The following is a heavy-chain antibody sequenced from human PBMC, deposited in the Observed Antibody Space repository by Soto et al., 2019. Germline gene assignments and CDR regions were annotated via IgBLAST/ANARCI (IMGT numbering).Heavy chain of an antibody. D-gene: IGHD3-3*01. CDR1: GGSISNYF. CDR2: IDNSGST. Sequence: SETLSLTCTVSGGSISNYFCNWIRQPAGKGLEWIGRIDNSGSTNYNPSLRSRITMSADTSRNQFSLKLNSVTAADTAVYYCARGGQDFWSGPFDYWGQGALVTVSS. J-gene: IGHJ4*02. CDR3: ARGGQDFWSGPFDY. V-gene: IGHV4-4*07.